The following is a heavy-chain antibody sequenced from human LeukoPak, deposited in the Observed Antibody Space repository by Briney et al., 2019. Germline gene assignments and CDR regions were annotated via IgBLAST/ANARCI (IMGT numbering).Heavy chain of an antibody. CDR1: GFTVSSNY. CDR2: IYSGVST. J-gene: IGHJ4*02. D-gene: IGHD3-10*01. CDR3: ARNGDYYGSGQIH. V-gene: IGHV3-53*01. Sequence: PGGSLRLSCAASGFTVSSNYMSWVRQAPGKGLGWVSVIYSGVSTYYADSVKGRFTISRDNSKNTLYLQMNSLRAEDTAVYYCARNGDYYGSGQIHWGQGTLVTVSS.